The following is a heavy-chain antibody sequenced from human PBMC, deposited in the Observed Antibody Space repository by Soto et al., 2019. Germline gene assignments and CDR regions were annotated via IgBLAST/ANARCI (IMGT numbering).Heavy chain of an antibody. CDR2: INGGNGNT. CDR3: GREGILPIPGFDP. D-gene: IGHD1-26*01. V-gene: IGHV1-3*01. J-gene: IGHJ5*02. Sequence: QVYLVQSGAEVKKPGASVKVSCKASGYTFTTYALYWVRQAPGQRLEWMGWINGGNGNTRYSQNFQGRVTISRDTSATTVYMELSRLRSEDTAVYFLGREGILPIPGFDPLGQGTLGTLPP. CDR1: GYTFTTYA.